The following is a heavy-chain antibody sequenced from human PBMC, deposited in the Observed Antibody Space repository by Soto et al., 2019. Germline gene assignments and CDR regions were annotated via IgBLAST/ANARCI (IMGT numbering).Heavy chain of an antibody. CDR3: ARQLSRYDIPYNWFDP. D-gene: IGHD5-12*01. V-gene: IGHV4-39*01. Sequence: PSGTLSLTCTVSGGSISSSSYYWGWIRQPPGKGLEWIGSIYYSGSTYYNPSLKSRVTISVDTSKNQFSLKLSSVTAADTAVYYCARQLSRYDIPYNWFDPWAQGTLVTVS. CDR1: GGSISSSSYY. J-gene: IGHJ5*02. CDR2: IYYSGST.